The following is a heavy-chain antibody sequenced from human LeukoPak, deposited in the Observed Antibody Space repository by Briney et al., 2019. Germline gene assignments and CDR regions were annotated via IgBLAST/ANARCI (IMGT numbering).Heavy chain of an antibody. CDR3: ARLPDYYGSGSYPDY. CDR2: IYPGDSDT. Sequence: GESLKISCKDSGYSFTSYWIGWVRQMPGKGLECMGIIYPGDSDTRYSPSFQGQVTISADKSISTAYLQWSSLKASDTAMYYCARLPDYYGSGSYPDYWGQGTLVTVSS. V-gene: IGHV5-51*01. J-gene: IGHJ4*02. CDR1: GYSFTSYW. D-gene: IGHD3-10*01.